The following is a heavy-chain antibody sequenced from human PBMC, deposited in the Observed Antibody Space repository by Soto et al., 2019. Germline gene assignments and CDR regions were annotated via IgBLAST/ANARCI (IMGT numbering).Heavy chain of an antibody. CDR1: GFTFSDYA. V-gene: IGHV3-30*03. CDR3: ARGDYYDSSGYYYGTWPHPEFGVDY. Sequence: TGCSLRLSCAASGFTFSDYAMHWVRQAPGKGLEWVAVISYDGRNKEYLDSVKGRLTISRDNSKNTRYLQVNSLTAEDTAVYFCARGDYYDSSGYYYGTWPHPEFGVDYWGQGTLVTAPQ. J-gene: IGHJ4*02. D-gene: IGHD3-22*01. CDR2: ISYDGRNK.